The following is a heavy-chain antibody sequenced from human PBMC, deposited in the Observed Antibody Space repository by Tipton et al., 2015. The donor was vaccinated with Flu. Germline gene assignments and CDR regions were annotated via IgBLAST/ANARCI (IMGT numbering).Heavy chain of an antibody. J-gene: IGHJ6*02. CDR3: ARGPLPDSNWYNGMDV. CDR1: GFTFSSYA. V-gene: IGHV3-30*14. CDR2: ISYDGSNK. Sequence: SLRLSCAASGFTFSSYAMHWVRQAPGKGLEWVAVISYDGSNKYYAGSVKGRFTISRENAKNSLYLQMNSLRAGDTAVYYCARGPLPDSNWYNGMDVWGQGTTVTVFS. D-gene: IGHD6-13*01.